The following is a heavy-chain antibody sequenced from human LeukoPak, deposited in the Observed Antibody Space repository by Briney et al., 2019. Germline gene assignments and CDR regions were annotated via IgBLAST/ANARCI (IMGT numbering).Heavy chain of an antibody. CDR1: GFNFRSYG. V-gene: IGHV3-23*01. J-gene: IGHJ4*02. CDR3: ASLYNDYVDY. CDR2: TINSGDRT. D-gene: IGHD5-24*01. Sequence: PGGSLRLSCAASGFNFRSYGMCWVRQAPGRGLEWVSGTINSGDRTFYADPVKGRFTMSRDNSRNMLYLNMNNLRVDDTAVYYCASLYNDYVDYWGQGALVTVSS.